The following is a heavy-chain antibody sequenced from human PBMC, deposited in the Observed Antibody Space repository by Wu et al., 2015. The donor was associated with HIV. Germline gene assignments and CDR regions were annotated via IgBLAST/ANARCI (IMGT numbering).Heavy chain of an antibody. CDR1: GDGFTSYA. V-gene: IGHV1-18*01. CDR2: ISAYNGNT. Sequence: QVHLVQFGGEVKKPGSSVKVTCKASGDGFTSYAVSWVRQAPGQGLEWMGWISAYNGNTNYAQKLQGRVTMTTDTSTSTAYMELRSLRSDDTAVYYCARDLMPLGYIVVVTVTKYYYGMDVWGQGTTVTVSS. CDR3: ARDLMPLGYIVVVTVTKYYYGMDV. D-gene: IGHD2-21*02. J-gene: IGHJ6*02.